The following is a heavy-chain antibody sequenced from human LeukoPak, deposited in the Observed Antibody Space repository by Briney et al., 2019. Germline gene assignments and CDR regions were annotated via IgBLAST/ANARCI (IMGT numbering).Heavy chain of an antibody. V-gene: IGHV4-4*02. Sequence: PSGTLSLTCAVSGGSISSSNWWSWIRQPPGKGLEWIGSIYYSGSTYYNPSLKSRVTISVDTSKNQFSLKLSSVTAADTAVYYCAREGTYWSQGTPVTVSS. D-gene: IGHD1-7*01. CDR1: GGSISSSNW. CDR3: AREGTY. CDR2: IYYSGST. J-gene: IGHJ4*02.